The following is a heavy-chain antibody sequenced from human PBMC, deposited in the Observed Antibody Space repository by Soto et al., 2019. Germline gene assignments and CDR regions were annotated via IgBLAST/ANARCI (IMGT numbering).Heavy chain of an antibody. CDR2: VSYVGRT. J-gene: IGHJ5*02. V-gene: IGHV4-39*01. Sequence: SDTLSLTSTFSGSSIIISVYYLGWIRQSPGKGLEWIGSVSYVGRTYYNPSVKSRLSMSVDTSRNQFSLKLSSVTAADTAMYYCGRRGLTAPSAPWGQGTLVTVSS. CDR3: GRRGLTAPSAP. CDR1: GSSIIISVYY.